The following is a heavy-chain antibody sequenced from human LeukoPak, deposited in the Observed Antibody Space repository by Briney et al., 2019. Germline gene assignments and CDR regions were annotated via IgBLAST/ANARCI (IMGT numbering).Heavy chain of an antibody. CDR2: IYHSGST. D-gene: IGHD4-17*01. J-gene: IGHJ4*02. CDR1: GGSISSGGYS. V-gene: IGHV4-30-2*01. Sequence: SETLSLTCAASGGSISSGGYSWSWIRQPPGKGLEWIGYIYHSGSTYYNPSLKSRVTISVDRSKNQFSLKLSSVTAADTAVYYCARGEGYGDYQSFFDYWGQGTLVTVSS. CDR3: ARGEGYGDYQSFFDY.